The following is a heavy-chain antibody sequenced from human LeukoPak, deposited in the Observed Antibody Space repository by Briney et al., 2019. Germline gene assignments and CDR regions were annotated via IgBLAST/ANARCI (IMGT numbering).Heavy chain of an antibody. CDR2: IYTSGST. Sequence: SETLSHTCTVSGGSISSYYWSWIRQPAGKGLEWIGRIYTSGSTNYNPSLKSRVTMSVDTSKNQFSLKLSSVTAADTAVYYCARSPSNIATKHDNAFDIWGQGTMVTVSS. CDR3: ARSPSNIATKHDNAFDI. V-gene: IGHV4-4*07. D-gene: IGHD6-13*01. CDR1: GGSISSYY. J-gene: IGHJ3*02.